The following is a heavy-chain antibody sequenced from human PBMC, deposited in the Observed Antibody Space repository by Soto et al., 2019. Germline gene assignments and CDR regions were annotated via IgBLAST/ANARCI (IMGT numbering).Heavy chain of an antibody. Sequence: SETLFLTCAVYGGSFSGYYWSWIRQPPGKGLEWIGEINHSGSTNYNPSLKSRVTISVETSKNQFSLKLTSVTAADTAVYYCARVGFWGDYVLELYYFDYWGQGTLVTVSS. V-gene: IGHV4-34*01. CDR3: ARVGFWGDYVLELYYFDY. D-gene: IGHD4-17*01. CDR1: GGSFSGYY. CDR2: INHSGST. J-gene: IGHJ4*02.